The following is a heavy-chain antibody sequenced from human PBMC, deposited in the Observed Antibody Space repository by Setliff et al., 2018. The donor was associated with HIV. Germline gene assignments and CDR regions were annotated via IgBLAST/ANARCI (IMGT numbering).Heavy chain of an antibody. D-gene: IGHD3-16*02. CDR2: ISYDGNNI. Sequence: PGGSLRLSCAASGFAFSSYGMHWVRQAPGKGLEWVAGISYDGNNIYYVDSVKGRFTISRDNSNNTLFLEMNSLRAEDTAVYYCARGRYDYVWGSHRDYYYYMDVWGKGTTVTVSS. J-gene: IGHJ6*03. V-gene: IGHV3-33*05. CDR3: ARGRYDYVWGSHRDYYYYMDV. CDR1: GFAFSSYG.